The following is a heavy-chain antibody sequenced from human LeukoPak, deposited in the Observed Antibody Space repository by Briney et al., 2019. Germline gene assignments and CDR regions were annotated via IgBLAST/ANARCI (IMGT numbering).Heavy chain of an antibody. V-gene: IGHV4-34*01. CDR2: INHSGST. Sequence: SETLSLTCAVYGGSFSGYYWSWIRQPPGKGLEWIGEINHSGSTNYNPSLKSRVTISVDTSKNQFSLKLYSVTPDDTAVYYCARDPGWEMRHAFDIWGQGTMVTVSS. D-gene: IGHD1-26*01. J-gene: IGHJ3*02. CDR3: ARDPGWEMRHAFDI. CDR1: GGSFSGYY.